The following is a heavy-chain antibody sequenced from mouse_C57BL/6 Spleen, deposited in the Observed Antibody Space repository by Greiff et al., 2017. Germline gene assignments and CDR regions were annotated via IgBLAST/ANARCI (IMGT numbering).Heavy chain of an antibody. CDR3: ARSGLTGTSWFAC. J-gene: IGHJ3*01. CDR1: GFTFSDYG. V-gene: IGHV5-17*01. CDR2: ISSGSSTI. Sequence: EVKLVESGGGLVKPGGSLKLSCAASGFTFSDYGMHWVRQAPEKGLEWVAYISSGSSTIYYADTVKGRFTISRDNAKNTLFLQMTSLRSEDTAMYYCARSGLTGTSWFACWGQGTLVTVSA. D-gene: IGHD4-1*01.